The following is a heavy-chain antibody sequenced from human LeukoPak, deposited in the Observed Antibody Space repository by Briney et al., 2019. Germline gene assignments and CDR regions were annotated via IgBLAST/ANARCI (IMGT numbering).Heavy chain of an antibody. D-gene: IGHD3-16*01. J-gene: IGHJ4*02. CDR2: LSSSKSYI. CDR1: GFTFSSYI. V-gene: IGHV3-21*06. CDR3: VAGGVDRPFDY. Sequence: GGPLRLSRAASGFTFSSYIMNWVRQAPGKGLEWVSLLSSSKSYIKYADSVKGRFSISRDNAKNSLYLQMNSLRAEDTAVYYCVAGGVDRPFDYWGQGTLVTVSS.